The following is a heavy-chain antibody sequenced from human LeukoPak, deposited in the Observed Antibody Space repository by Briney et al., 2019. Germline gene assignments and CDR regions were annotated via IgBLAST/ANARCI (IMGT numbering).Heavy chain of an antibody. CDR3: VKVGHYSSSWDFDY. V-gene: IGHV3-30*02. J-gene: IGHJ4*02. Sequence: GGSLRLSCAAPGFAFSSYGMHWVRQAPGKGLEWVAFIRYDGSNKYYADSVKGRFTISRDNSKNTLYLQMNSLRAEDTAVYYCVKVGHYSSSWDFDYWGQGTLVTVSS. CDR1: GFAFSSYG. D-gene: IGHD6-13*01. CDR2: IRYDGSNK.